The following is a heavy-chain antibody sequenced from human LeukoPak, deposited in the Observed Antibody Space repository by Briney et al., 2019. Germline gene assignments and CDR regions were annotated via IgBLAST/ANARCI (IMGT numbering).Heavy chain of an antibody. V-gene: IGHV4-38-2*02. Sequence: SETLSLTCAVSGYSISSGYYWGWIRQPPGKGLEWIGSIYHSGSTCYNPSLKSRVTISVDTSKNQFSLKLSSVTAADTAVYYCAREGYYSSSWPASDYWGQGTLVTVSS. J-gene: IGHJ4*02. CDR1: GYSISSGYY. CDR2: IYHSGST. D-gene: IGHD6-13*01. CDR3: AREGYYSSSWPASDY.